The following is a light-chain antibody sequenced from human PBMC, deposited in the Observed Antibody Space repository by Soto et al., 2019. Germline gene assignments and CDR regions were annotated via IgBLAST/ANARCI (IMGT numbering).Light chain of an antibody. V-gene: IGKV3-15*01. CDR3: QQYNNWPPIT. CDR2: GAS. Sequence: IALTQSPATLSVYPGDRATLSCRASESVSSNVAWDQQKPGQTPRLLIYGASTRATGVPPRFSGSRSGTEFTLTISSLQSEDFAVYYCQQYNNWPPITFGQGTRLEIK. CDR1: ESVSSN. J-gene: IGKJ5*01.